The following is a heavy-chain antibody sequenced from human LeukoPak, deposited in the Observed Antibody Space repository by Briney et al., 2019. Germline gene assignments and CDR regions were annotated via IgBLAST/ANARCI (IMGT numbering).Heavy chain of an antibody. CDR2: IYYSGST. J-gene: IGHJ3*02. V-gene: IGHV4-59*08. CDR1: GGSISSYY. Sequence: SETLSLTCTVSGGSISSYYWSWIRQPPGKGLEWIGYIYYSGSTNYNPSLKSRVAISVDTSKNQFSLKLSSVTAADTAVYYCARHVSPIPYYYDSSGYLGAFDIWGQGTMVTVSS. CDR3: ARHVSPIPYYYDSSGYLGAFDI. D-gene: IGHD3-22*01.